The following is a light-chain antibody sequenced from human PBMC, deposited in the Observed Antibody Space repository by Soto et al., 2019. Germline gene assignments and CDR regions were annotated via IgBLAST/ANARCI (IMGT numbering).Light chain of an antibody. CDR2: SAS. V-gene: IGKV1-39*01. CDR1: ETISTY. Sequence: DIQMTPSPSSLSASVGDRVTVTCRASETISTYLNWYQQRPGRAPKLLIYSASSLQSGVPSRFSGRGSGTDFTLTISSLQPEDFGTYFCQQSYATPVTFGPGTKVEIK. J-gene: IGKJ1*01. CDR3: QQSYATPVT.